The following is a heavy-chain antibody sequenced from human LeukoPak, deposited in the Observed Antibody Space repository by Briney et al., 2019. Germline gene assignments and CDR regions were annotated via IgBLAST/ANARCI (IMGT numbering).Heavy chain of an antibody. D-gene: IGHD4-11*01. V-gene: IGHV3-23*01. J-gene: IGHJ6*02. Sequence: GGSLRLSCAASGFTFSSYAMSWVRQAPGKGLEWVSAISGSGGSTYYADSVKGRFTISRDNSKNTLYLQMNSLRAEDTAVYYCAKEGTVTTWGTYYYSGMDVWGQGTTVTVSS. CDR1: GFTFSSYA. CDR2: ISGSGGST. CDR3: AKEGTVTTWGTYYYSGMDV.